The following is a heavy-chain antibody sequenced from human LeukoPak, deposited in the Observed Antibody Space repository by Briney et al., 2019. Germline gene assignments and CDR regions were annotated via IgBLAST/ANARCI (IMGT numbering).Heavy chain of an antibody. V-gene: IGHV3-30*03. J-gene: IGHJ6*02. CDR2: ISYDGSNK. Sequence: PGGSLRLSCVASGFSFSRYGMHWVRQAPGKGLEWVAVISYDGSNKYYADSVKGRFTISRDNSKNTLYLQMNSLRAEDTALYHCARNNGMDVWGQGTTVIVSS. CDR1: GFSFSRYG. CDR3: ARNNGMDV.